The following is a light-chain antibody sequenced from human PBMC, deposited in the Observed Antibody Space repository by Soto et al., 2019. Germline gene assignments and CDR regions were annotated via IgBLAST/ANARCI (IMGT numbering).Light chain of an antibody. CDR1: LSVSSY. J-gene: IGKJ4*01. V-gene: IGKV3-11*01. Sequence: EIVLTQSPATLSFSPGERATLSCRASLSVSSYLAWYQQKTGQAPRLLLYNAFNRATGIPTRFSGSGSGTDFTLTISSLEPEDFAVYYCQQRSHWLTFSGGTKVEIK. CDR3: QQRSHWLT. CDR2: NAF.